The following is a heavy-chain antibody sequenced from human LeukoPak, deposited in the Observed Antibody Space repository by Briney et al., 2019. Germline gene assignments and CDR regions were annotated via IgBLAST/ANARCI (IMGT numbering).Heavy chain of an antibody. J-gene: IGHJ4*02. CDR2: ISSSGSTI. CDR3: ARVARTTVTLWFDY. V-gene: IGHV3-11*01. D-gene: IGHD4-17*01. Sequence: GGSLRLSCAASGFTSSDYYMSWIRQAPGKGLEWVSYISSSGSTIYYADSVKGRFTISRDNAKNSLYLQMNSLRAEDTAVYYCARVARTTVTLWFDYWGQGTLVTVSS. CDR1: GFTSSDYY.